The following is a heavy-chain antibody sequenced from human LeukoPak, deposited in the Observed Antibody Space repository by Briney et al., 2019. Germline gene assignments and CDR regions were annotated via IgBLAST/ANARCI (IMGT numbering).Heavy chain of an antibody. D-gene: IGHD6-19*01. CDR1: GGSISTYY. J-gene: IGHJ4*02. Sequence: PSETLSLTCTVSGGSISTYYWSWIRQPPGKGLEWIGYMRYSGSTNYNPSFKSRATASVDMSKNQLSLKLSSVTAADTAVYYCASIAVRNNYFEYWGQGTLVTVSS. CDR2: MRYSGST. CDR3: ASIAVRNNYFEY. V-gene: IGHV4-59*01.